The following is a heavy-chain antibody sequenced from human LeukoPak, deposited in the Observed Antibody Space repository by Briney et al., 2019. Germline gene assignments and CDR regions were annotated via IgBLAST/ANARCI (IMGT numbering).Heavy chain of an antibody. J-gene: IGHJ4*02. Sequence: GGSLRLSCAASGFTFNTYAMHWVRQAPGKGLEFVSSISSSGGNTYYANSAKGRFTISRDDAKNTLYLQMGSLRPEDMAVYYCARASGRGLYYFDYWGQGTLVTVSS. CDR3: ARASGRGLYYFDY. CDR2: ISSSGGNT. V-gene: IGHV3-64*01. CDR1: GFTFNTYA. D-gene: IGHD2-15*01.